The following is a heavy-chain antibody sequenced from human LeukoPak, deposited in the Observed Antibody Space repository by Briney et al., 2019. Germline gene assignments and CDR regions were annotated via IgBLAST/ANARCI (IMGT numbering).Heavy chain of an antibody. Sequence: GASVKVCCKASGYTFTGYYMHWVRQAPGQGLEWMGWINPNSGGTNYAQKFQGRVTMTRYTSISTAYMELSRLRSDDTAVYYCARGRILRFNWFDPWGQGTLVTVSS. CDR3: ARGRILRFNWFDP. CDR1: GYTFTGYY. D-gene: IGHD2-21*01. CDR2: INPNSGGT. J-gene: IGHJ5*02. V-gene: IGHV1-2*02.